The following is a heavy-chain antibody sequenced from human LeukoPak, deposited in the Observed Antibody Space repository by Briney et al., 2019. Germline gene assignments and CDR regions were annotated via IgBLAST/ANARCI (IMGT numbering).Heavy chain of an antibody. CDR3: ARDRDSSGWYWAFDI. CDR1: GFTFSSYW. D-gene: IGHD6-19*01. J-gene: IGHJ3*02. Sequence: GGSLRLSCAASGFTFSSYWTSWVRQAPGKGLEWVANIKQDGSEKYYVDSVKGRFTISRDNAKNSLYLQMNSLRAEDTAVYYCARDRDSSGWYWAFDIWGQGTMVTVSS. CDR2: IKQDGSEK. V-gene: IGHV3-7*01.